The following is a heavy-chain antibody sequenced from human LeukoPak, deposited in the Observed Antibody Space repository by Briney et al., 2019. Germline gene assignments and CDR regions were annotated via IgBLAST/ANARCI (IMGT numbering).Heavy chain of an antibody. Sequence: PSETLSLTCAVYGGSFSGYYWSWIRQPPGKGLEWSGEINHSGSTNYTPSLTSPVTISADPPKNQFSLKLSSVTAADTAVYYCATNPYYYDSSGSDYWGQGTLVTVSS. J-gene: IGHJ4*02. CDR2: INHSGST. V-gene: IGHV4-34*01. CDR1: GGSFSGYY. D-gene: IGHD3-22*01. CDR3: ATNPYYYDSSGSDY.